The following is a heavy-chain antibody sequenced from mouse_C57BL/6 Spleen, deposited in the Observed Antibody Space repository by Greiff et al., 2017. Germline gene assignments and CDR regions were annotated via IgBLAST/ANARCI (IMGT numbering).Heavy chain of an antibody. J-gene: IGHJ4*01. D-gene: IGHD2-4*01. CDR2: INPSTGGT. Sequence: VPLQQSGPELVKPGASVKISCKASGYSFTGYYMHWVKQSSEKSLEWIGEINPSTGGTSYNQKFKGKATLTVDKSSSTAYMQLKSLTSEDSAVYYCARGDDYDANYAMDYWGQGTSVTVSS. CDR1: GYSFTGYY. CDR3: ARGDDYDANYAMDY. V-gene: IGHV1-43*01.